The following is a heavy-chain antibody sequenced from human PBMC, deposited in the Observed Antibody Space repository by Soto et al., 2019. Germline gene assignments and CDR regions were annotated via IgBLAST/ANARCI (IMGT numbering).Heavy chain of an antibody. J-gene: IGHJ4*02. CDR3: ATGLLGYCSGGSCYSDS. CDR2: ISGDNGNT. Sequence: QVQLVQSGAEVKKPGASVRVSCQTSAYTFTNYAVSWVRQAPGQGLEWMGWISGDNGNTIYAQKFQGKCTMTTKPSTKKAYMELRSLKSDATAGYYWATGLLGYCSGGSCYSDSWGQGTLVTVSS. V-gene: IGHV1-18*01. D-gene: IGHD2-15*01. CDR1: AYTFTNYA.